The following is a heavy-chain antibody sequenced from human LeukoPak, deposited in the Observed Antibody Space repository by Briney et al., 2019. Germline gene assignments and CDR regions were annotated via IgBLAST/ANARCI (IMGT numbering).Heavy chain of an antibody. D-gene: IGHD6-19*01. CDR3: AKKLAVAGTVYFDY. Sequence: PGGSLRLSGAASGFTFSSYAMSWVRQAPGKGLEWVSAISGSGGSTYYADSVKGRFTISRDNSKNTLYLQMNSLRAEDTAVYYCAKKLAVAGTVYFDYWGQGTLVTVSS. CDR1: GFTFSSYA. J-gene: IGHJ4*02. V-gene: IGHV3-23*01. CDR2: ISGSGGST.